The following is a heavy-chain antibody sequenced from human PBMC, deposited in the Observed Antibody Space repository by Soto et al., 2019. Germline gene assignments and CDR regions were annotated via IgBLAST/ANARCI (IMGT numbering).Heavy chain of an antibody. CDR1: GGSISSYY. D-gene: IGHD6-19*01. J-gene: IGHJ4*02. CDR3: ARDRGSVAGSRHFDY. Sequence: SETLSLTCTGSGGSISSYYWSWIRQPPGKGLEWIGYIYYSGSTNYNPSLKSRVTISVDTSKNQFSLKLSSVTAADTAVYYCARDRGSVAGSRHFDYWGQGTLVTVSS. V-gene: IGHV4-59*01. CDR2: IYYSGST.